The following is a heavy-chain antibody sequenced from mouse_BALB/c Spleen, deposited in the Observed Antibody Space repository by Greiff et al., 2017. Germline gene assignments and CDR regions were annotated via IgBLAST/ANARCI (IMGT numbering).Heavy chain of an antibody. V-gene: IGHV1-9*01. CDR2: ILPGSGST. CDR3: ARAEENYYGSSSWFAY. J-gene: IGHJ3*01. CDR1: GYTFSSYW. D-gene: IGHD1-1*01. Sequence: QVQLQQSGAELMKPGASVKISCKATGYTFSSYWIEWVKQRPGHGLEWIGEILPGSGSTNYNEKFKGKATFTADTSSNTAYMQLSSLTSEDSAVYYCARAEENYYGSSSWFAYWGQGTLVTVSA.